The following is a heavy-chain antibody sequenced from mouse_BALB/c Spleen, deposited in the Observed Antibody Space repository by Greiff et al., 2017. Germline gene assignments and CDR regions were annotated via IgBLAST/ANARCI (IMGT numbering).Heavy chain of an antibody. D-gene: IGHD2-2*01. J-gene: IGHJ4*01. Sequence: EVKVEESGPSLVKPSQTLSLTCSVTGDSITSGYWNWIRKFPGNKLEYMGYISYSGSTYYNPSLKSRISITRDTSKNQYYLQLNSVTTEDTATYYCARLGYDGDYYAMDYWGQGTSVTVSS. CDR1: GDSITSGY. CDR2: ISYSGST. V-gene: IGHV3-8*02. CDR3: ARLGYDGDYYAMDY.